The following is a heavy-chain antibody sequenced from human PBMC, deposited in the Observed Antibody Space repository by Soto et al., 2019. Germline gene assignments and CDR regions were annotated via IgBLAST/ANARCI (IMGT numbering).Heavy chain of an antibody. Sequence: GGSLRLSCAASGFIFRSYGMHWVRQAPGKGLEWAAVISYDGSNKYYADSVKGRFTISRDNSKNTLYLQMNSLRAEDTAVYYCAKDLLGPGRAYGMDVWGQGTTVTVSS. CDR3: AKDLLGPGRAYGMDV. V-gene: IGHV3-30*18. CDR2: ISYDGSNK. J-gene: IGHJ6*02. CDR1: GFIFRSYG. D-gene: IGHD7-27*01.